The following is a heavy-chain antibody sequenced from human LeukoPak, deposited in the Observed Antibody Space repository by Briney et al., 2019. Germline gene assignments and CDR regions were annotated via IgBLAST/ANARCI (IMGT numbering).Heavy chain of an antibody. J-gene: IGHJ4*02. D-gene: IGHD1-26*01. CDR3: ARVGASGTFDY. V-gene: IGHV3-64*01. Sequence: PGGSLRLSCAASGFTLSGYAMHWVRQAPGKGLEYVSAISSNGDGTYYANSVKGRFTISRDNSENTLYLQMGSLRPEDMAVYYCARVGASGTFDYWGQGTLVTVSS. CDR2: ISSNGDGT. CDR1: GFTLSGYA.